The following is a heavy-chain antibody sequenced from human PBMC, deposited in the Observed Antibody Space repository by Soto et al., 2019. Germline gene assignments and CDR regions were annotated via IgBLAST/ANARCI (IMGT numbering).Heavy chain of an antibody. V-gene: IGHV1-69*02. CDR1: GGTFSSYT. D-gene: IGHD3-16*02. Sequence: QVQLVQSGAEVKKPGSSVKVSCKASGGTFSSYTISWVRQAPGQGLEWMGRIIPILGIANYAQKFQGRVTITADKSTSTDYMELSSLRSEDTAVYYCARIEIDRLHLGELSSSDAFDIWGQGTMVTVSS. CDR2: IIPILGIA. CDR3: ARIEIDRLHLGELSSSDAFDI. J-gene: IGHJ3*02.